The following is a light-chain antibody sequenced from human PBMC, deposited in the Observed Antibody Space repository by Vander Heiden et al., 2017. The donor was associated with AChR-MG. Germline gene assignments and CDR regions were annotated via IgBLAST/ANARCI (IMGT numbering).Light chain of an antibody. V-gene: IGKV3-20*01. J-gene: IGKJ4*02. CDR2: VVF. CDR1: QSGSSSS. CDR3: QQCDTSPPT. Sequence: EIVVTQSPGTLCYSPGERAVLSCGAVQSGSSSSLAWYQQKPGQAPRLLMFVVFTRPTGIPARFSGSGSGTDFTLTISRLEPEDFAIYYCQQCDTSPPTFGGGSKVEIK.